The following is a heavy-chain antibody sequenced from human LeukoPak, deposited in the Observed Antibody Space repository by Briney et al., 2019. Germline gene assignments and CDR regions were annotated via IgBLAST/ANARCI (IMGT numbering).Heavy chain of an antibody. Sequence: GASVKVSCKASGYTFTSYYMHWVRQAPGQGLEWMGIINPSGGSTSYAQKFRGRVTMTRDTSTSTVYMELSSLRSEDTAVYYCARAGRVPDAFDIWGQGTMVTVSS. CDR1: GYTFTSYY. CDR3: ARAGRVPDAFDI. J-gene: IGHJ3*02. D-gene: IGHD2-2*01. CDR2: INPSGGST. V-gene: IGHV1-46*01.